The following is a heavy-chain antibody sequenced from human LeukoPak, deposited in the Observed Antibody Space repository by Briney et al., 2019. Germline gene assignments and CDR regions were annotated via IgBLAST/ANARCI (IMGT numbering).Heavy chain of an antibody. CDR2: ISSGDRT. V-gene: IGHV3-23*01. D-gene: IGHD3-9*01. CDR3: AKDATASPYFHWFDN. Sequence: GGSLRLSCAPAGFTFSSYAMNSVRQAPGRGLEWVAGISSGDRTFHAESVKGRFTISRNKSKDTLYLQMNSLRAEDTAVYYCAKDATASPYFHWFDNWGQGTQVIVSS. CDR1: GFTFSSYA. J-gene: IGHJ4*02.